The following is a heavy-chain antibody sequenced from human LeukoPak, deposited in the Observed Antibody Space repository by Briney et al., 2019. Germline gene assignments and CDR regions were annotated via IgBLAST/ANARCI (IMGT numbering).Heavy chain of an antibody. J-gene: IGHJ4*02. V-gene: IGHV4-59*08. CDR1: GGPISGYF. CDR2: LHYSGST. Sequence: PSETLSLTCTVSGGPISGYFWSWIRHPPGKGLEWIGYLHYSGSTNYNPSLKSRVTISVDTSKNQFSLKLSSVTAADTAVYYCARQSPYSNDWYFDFWGQGTLVTVSS. CDR3: ARQSPYSNDWYFDF. D-gene: IGHD6-19*01.